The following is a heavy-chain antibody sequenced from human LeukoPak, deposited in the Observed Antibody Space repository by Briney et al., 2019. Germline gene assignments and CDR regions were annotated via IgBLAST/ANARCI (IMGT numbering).Heavy chain of an antibody. CDR2: IYTSGST. V-gene: IGHV4-4*09. CDR1: GGSISSYY. CDR3: ARGTSVAGTGY. Sequence: SETLSLTCTVSGGSISSYYWSWIRQPPGKGLEWIGYIYTSGSTNYNPSLKSRVTISVDTSKNQFSLRLSSVTAADTAVYYCARGTSVAGTGYWGQGTLVIVSS. D-gene: IGHD6-19*01. J-gene: IGHJ4*02.